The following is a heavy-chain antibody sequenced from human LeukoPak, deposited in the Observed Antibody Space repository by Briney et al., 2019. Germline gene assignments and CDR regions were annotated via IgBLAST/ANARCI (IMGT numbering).Heavy chain of an antibody. CDR2: IKQVGSEK. CDR1: GFTFSGYW. CDR3: ARDYSSGTSLPFDY. J-gene: IGHJ4*02. Sequence: GGSLRLFCGASGFTFSGYWMGWVGEALGEGVEWVANIKQVGSEKIYVDSVKGRFTISRDNANNSLYLQINSLRVEDTAVYYCARDYSSGTSLPFDYWAQETLATVSS. V-gene: IGHV3-7*01. D-gene: IGHD6-19*01.